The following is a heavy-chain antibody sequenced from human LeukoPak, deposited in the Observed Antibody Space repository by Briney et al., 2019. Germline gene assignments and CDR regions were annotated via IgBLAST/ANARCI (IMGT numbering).Heavy chain of an antibody. J-gene: IGHJ4*02. CDR1: GYSFTRYW. CDR2: IHPGDSDT. V-gene: IGHV5-51*01. D-gene: IGHD1-26*01. Sequence: PGESLKISCKDAGYSFTRYWIGWVRQMPGKGLEWRGIIHPGDSDTRYSPSFQGQVTISADKSITTAYLQWSSLKASDTAIYFCARGGSLRPTLFDYWGQGTLVTVSS. CDR3: ARGGSLRPTLFDY.